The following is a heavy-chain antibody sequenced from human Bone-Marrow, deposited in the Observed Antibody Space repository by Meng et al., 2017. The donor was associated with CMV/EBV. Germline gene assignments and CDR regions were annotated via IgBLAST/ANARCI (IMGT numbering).Heavy chain of an antibody. Sequence: GESLKISCAASGFTFDDYGMSWVRQAPGKGLEWVGFIRSKAYGGTTEYAASVKGRFTISRDDSKSIAYLQMNSLKTEDTAVYYCTRYGGFLEWLLGYYYYGMDVWGQGTTVTVAS. V-gene: IGHV3-49*04. CDR3: TRYGGFLEWLLGYYYYGMDV. D-gene: IGHD3-3*01. CDR2: IRSKAYGGTT. J-gene: IGHJ6*02. CDR1: GFTFDDYG.